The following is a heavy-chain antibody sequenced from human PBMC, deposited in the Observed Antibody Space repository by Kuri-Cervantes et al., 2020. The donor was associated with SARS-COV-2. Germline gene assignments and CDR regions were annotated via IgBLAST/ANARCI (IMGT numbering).Heavy chain of an antibody. CDR3: ARDLIAARPEVFDP. V-gene: IGHV1-69*05. Sequence: GGSLRLSCKASGGTFSNYALSWVRQAPGQGLEWMGGIIPIFGTANYAQKFRGRVTITMDESTSTAYMELSSLRSEDTAVYYCARDLIAARPEVFDPWGQGTLVTVSS. D-gene: IGHD6-6*01. J-gene: IGHJ5*02. CDR1: GGTFSNYA. CDR2: IIPIFGTA.